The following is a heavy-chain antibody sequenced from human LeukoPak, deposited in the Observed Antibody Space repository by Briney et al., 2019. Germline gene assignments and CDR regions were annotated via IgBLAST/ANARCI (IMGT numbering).Heavy chain of an antibody. Sequence: SETLSLTCAVYGGSFSGDYWSRIRQPPVEGLDWIGEINHSGSTNYNPSLKSRVTISVDTSKNQFSLKLSSVTAADTAVYYCARCSAIQLWFYYWGQGTLVNVSS. V-gene: IGHV4-34*01. D-gene: IGHD5-18*01. J-gene: IGHJ4*02. CDR1: GGSFSGDY. CDR3: ARCSAIQLWFYY. CDR2: INHSGST.